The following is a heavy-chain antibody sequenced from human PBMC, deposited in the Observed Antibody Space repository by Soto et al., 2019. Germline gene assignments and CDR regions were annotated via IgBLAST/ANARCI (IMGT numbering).Heavy chain of an antibody. J-gene: IGHJ4*02. V-gene: IGHV4-4*02. Sequence: PSETLSLTSAVSGGSISSSNWWSWVRQPPGKGLEWIGDIYYSGSTNYNPSLKSRVTISVDTSKNQFSLRLSSVTAADTAVYYCARHDVVVVPAAIDYWGQGTLVTVSS. D-gene: IGHD2-2*01. CDR3: ARHDVVVVPAAIDY. CDR2: IYYSGST. CDR1: GGSISSSNW.